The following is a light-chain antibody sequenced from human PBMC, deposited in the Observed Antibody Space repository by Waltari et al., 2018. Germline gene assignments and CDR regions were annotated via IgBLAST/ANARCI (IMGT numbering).Light chain of an antibody. CDR1: ALAKKY. V-gene: IGLV3-10*01. Sequence: SYVLTQPPSVSVSPGQTARFTCSGDALAKKYAYWYQQKSGQAPVLVMFEDSKRPSDIPERCAGSSSGTVATLTVSGAQAEDEGDYYCYSTDTSGTSRVFGGGTKLTVL. CDR2: EDS. CDR3: YSTDTSGTSRV. J-gene: IGLJ2*01.